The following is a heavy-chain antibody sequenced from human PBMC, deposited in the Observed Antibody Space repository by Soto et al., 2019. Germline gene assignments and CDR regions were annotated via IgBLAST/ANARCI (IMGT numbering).Heavy chain of an antibody. Sequence: AGESLKISCKGSGYSFTTYWIGWVRQMPGKGLEWMGIIYPGDSDTRYSPSFQGQVTISADKSISTAYLQWSSLKASDTAMYYCARLRYCSGGNCYGDYWGQGTLVTVSS. CDR2: IYPGDSDT. D-gene: IGHD2-15*01. V-gene: IGHV5-51*01. J-gene: IGHJ4*02. CDR3: ARLRYCSGGNCYGDY. CDR1: GYSFTTYW.